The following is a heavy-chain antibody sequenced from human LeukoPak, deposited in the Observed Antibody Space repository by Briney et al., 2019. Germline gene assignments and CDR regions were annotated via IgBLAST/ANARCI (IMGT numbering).Heavy chain of an antibody. V-gene: IGHV3-30*18. J-gene: IGHJ4*02. D-gene: IGHD3-10*01. CDR2: ISYDGGDE. CDR1: GFTFSSYG. CDR3: AKDGKGYYGSGSFGY. Sequence: GGSLRLSCAASGFTFSSYGLHWVRQAPGKGLEWVAFISYDGGDEYYADSVTGRFTISRDNSKNTLYLQMNSLRAEDTALYYCAKDGKGYYGSGSFGYWGQGTLVTVSS.